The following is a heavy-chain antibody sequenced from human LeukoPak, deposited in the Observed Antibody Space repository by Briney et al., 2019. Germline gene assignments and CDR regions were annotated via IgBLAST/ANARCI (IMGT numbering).Heavy chain of an antibody. D-gene: IGHD3-3*01. CDR1: GGSISSYY. V-gene: IGHV4-59*01. J-gene: IGHJ3*02. CDR3: ARVGARDYDFWSGYYTSSAFDI. CDR2: IYYSGST. Sequence: SETLSLTCTVSGGSISSYYWSWIRQPPGKGLEWIGYIYYSGSTNYNPSLKSRVTISVDTSKNQFSLKLSSVTAADTAVYYCARVGARDYDFWSGYYTSSAFDIWGQGTMVTVSS.